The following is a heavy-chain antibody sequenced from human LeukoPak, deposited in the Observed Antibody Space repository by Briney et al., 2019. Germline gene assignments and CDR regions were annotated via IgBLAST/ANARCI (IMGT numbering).Heavy chain of an antibody. CDR1: GFTFGDYA. CDR2: IRGKAYGGTT. CDR3: TKYSGRIDY. V-gene: IGHV3-49*03. J-gene: IGHJ4*02. D-gene: IGHD5-18*01. Sequence: GRFLRLSCTSSGFTFGDYAMSWFRQAPGKGLEWVAFIRGKAYGGTTEYAASVKGRFIISRDDSKSIAYLQMNSLKTEDTAVYYCTKYSGRIDYWGQGTLVTVSS.